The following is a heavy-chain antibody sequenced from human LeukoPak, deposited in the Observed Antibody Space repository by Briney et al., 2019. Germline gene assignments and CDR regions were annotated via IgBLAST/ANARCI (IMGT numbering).Heavy chain of an antibody. CDR3: ARDPYNGYYGDDYYYYMDV. V-gene: IGHV3-21*01. D-gene: IGHD4-17*01. J-gene: IGHJ6*03. CDR2: ITRDSIYT. CDR1: GFTFSNYN. Sequence: GGSLRLSCAASGFTFSNYNMNWVRQTPGKGPEWVSSITRDSIYTFYADSVRGRFTISRDNAKNSLSLQMNSLRAEDTAVYYCARDPYNGYYGDDYYYYMDVWGKGTTVTISS.